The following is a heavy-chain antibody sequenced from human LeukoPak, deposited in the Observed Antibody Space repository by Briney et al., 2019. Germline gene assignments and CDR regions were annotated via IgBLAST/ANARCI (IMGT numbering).Heavy chain of an antibody. V-gene: IGHV4-59*01. CDR3: ARGSEMATIKGPHYYFDY. D-gene: IGHD5-24*01. CDR2: IYYSGST. Sequence: SETLSLTCTVSGGSISSYYWSWIRQPPGKGLEWIGYIYYSGSTNYNPSLKSRVTISVETSKNQFSLKLSSVTAADTAVYYCARGSEMATIKGPHYYFDYWGQGTLVTVSS. CDR1: GGSISSYY. J-gene: IGHJ4*02.